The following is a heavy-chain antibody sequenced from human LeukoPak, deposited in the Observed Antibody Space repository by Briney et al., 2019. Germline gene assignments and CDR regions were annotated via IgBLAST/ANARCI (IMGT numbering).Heavy chain of an antibody. CDR1: GGSFSGYY. CDR2: INHSGST. D-gene: IGHD3-22*01. V-gene: IGHV4-34*01. CDR3: ARGSPPYYYDSSGYKN. J-gene: IGHJ4*02. Sequence: SETLSLTCAVYGGSFSGYYRSWIRQPPGKGLEWIGEINHSGSTNYNPSLKSRVTISVDTSKNQFSLKLSSVTAADTAVYYCARGSPPYYYDSSGYKNWGQGTLVTVSS.